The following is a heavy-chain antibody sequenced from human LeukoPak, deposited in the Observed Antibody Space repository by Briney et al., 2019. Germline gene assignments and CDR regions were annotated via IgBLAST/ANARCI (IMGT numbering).Heavy chain of an antibody. Sequence: ASVKVSCKASGYTFTSYDINWVRQATGQGREWMGWMNPNSGNTGYAQKFHGRVTMTRNTSISTAYMELSSLRSEDTAVYYCARGQRFRGVAAAGGYWGQGTLVTVSS. D-gene: IGHD6-13*01. V-gene: IGHV1-8*01. J-gene: IGHJ4*02. CDR2: MNPNSGNT. CDR1: GYTFTSYD. CDR3: ARGQRFRGVAAAGGY.